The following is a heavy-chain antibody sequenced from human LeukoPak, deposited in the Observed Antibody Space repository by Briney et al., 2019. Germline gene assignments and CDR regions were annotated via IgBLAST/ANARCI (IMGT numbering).Heavy chain of an antibody. CDR3: ATRYCSSTSCYSPP. CDR2: INHSGST. Sequence: SETLSLTCAVYGGSFSGYYWSWIRQPPGKGQEWIGEINHSGSTNYNPSLKSRVTISVDTTKNQFSLKLSSVTAAETAVYYCATRYCSSTSCYSPPWGQGTLVTVSS. CDR1: GGSFSGYY. D-gene: IGHD2-2*01. V-gene: IGHV4-34*01. J-gene: IGHJ5*02.